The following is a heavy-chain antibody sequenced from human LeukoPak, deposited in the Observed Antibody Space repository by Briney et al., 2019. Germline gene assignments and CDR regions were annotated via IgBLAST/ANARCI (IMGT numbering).Heavy chain of an antibody. J-gene: IGHJ6*02. V-gene: IGHV4-30-2*01. CDR3: ARGMRELGYYYYGMDV. CDR2: IYHSGST. CDR1: GGSISSGGYS. D-gene: IGHD1-26*01. Sequence: SETLSLTCAVSGGSISSGGYSWSWIRQPPGKGLEWIGYIYHSGSTYYNPSLKSRLTISVDRSKNQFSLKLNSVTAAGTAVYYCARGMRELGYYYYGMDVWGQGTTVTVSS.